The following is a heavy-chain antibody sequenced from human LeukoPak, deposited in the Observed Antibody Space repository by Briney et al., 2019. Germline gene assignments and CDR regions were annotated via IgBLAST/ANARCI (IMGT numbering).Heavy chain of an antibody. CDR1: GFTFSSYA. D-gene: IGHD2-2*01. CDR3: AKGSWDIVVVPAAIEFDY. V-gene: IGHV3-23*01. Sequence: GGSLRLSCAASGFTFSSYAMSWVRQAPGKGLEWVSAISGCGGSTYYADSVKGRFTISRDNSKNTLYLQMNSLRAEDTAVYYCAKGSWDIVVVPAAIEFDYWGQGTLVTVSS. CDR2: ISGCGGST. J-gene: IGHJ4*02.